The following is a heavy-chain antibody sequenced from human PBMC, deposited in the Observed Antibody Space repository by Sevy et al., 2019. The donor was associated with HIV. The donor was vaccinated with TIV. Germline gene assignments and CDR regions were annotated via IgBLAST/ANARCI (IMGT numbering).Heavy chain of an antibody. D-gene: IGHD1-26*01. V-gene: IGHV3-30*02. CDR3: AKNGGSYIGLAAFDI. CDR1: GFTFSTYG. Sequence: GGSLRLSCVASGFTFSTYGMHWVRQAPGKGLEWVAVIWYDGSNKEYVDSVKGRFTISRDNSKDTLYLQMNSLRAEDTAVYYCAKNGGSYIGLAAFDIWGQGTMVTVSS. CDR2: IWYDGSNK. J-gene: IGHJ3*02.